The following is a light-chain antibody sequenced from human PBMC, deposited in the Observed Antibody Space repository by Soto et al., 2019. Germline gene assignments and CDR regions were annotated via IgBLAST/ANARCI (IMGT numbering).Light chain of an antibody. CDR1: QSLSRSS. CDR2: GAS. V-gene: IGKV3-20*01. Sequence: EIVWPQSPGTLSLSPGDRATLSCRASQSLSRSSLAWYQQKPGRAPRLLIYGASSRATGIPDRFSGSGSGTDFTLTISRLQPEDFAVYYCQQYGSSPTCGQGTRLEIK. J-gene: IGKJ5*01. CDR3: QQYGSSPT.